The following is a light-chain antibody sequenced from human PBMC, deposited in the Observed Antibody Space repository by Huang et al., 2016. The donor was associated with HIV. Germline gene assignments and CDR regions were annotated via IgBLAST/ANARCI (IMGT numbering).Light chain of an antibody. CDR2: GAS. J-gene: IGKJ2*01. CDR3: QQYGSSPPYT. CDR1: QSVSSNY. V-gene: IGKV3-20*01. Sequence: GERATLSCRASQSVSSNYLAWYQQKPGQAPRLLIDGASSRATGIPDRFSGSGSGTDFTLTISRLEPEDFAVYYCQQYGSSPPYTFGQGTKLEIK.